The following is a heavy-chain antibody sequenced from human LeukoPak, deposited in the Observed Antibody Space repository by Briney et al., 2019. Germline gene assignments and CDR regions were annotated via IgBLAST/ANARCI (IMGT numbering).Heavy chain of an antibody. CDR1: GFTFSSYS. V-gene: IGHV3-21*01. CDR3: ARVNSIAAAPLDY. CDR2: ISSSSSYI. D-gene: IGHD6-13*01. Sequence: PGGSLRLSCATSGFTFSSYSMSWVRQSPGKGLEWVSSISSSSSYIYYADSVKGRFTISRNNAKNSLSLQMNSLRAEDTALYYCARVNSIAAAPLDYWGQGTLVTVSS. J-gene: IGHJ4*02.